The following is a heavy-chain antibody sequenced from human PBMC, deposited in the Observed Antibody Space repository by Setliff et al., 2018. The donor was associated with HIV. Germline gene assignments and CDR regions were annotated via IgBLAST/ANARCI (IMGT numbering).Heavy chain of an antibody. J-gene: IGHJ5*02. Sequence: ASVKVSCKASGYTFTGYYMHWVRQAPGQGLEWMGRINPNSGGTNYAQKLQGRVTMTRDTSISTAYMELSRLRSDDTAVYYCARDGDSSGWPYNWFGPWGQGTLVTVSS. D-gene: IGHD6-19*01. CDR2: INPNSGGT. CDR1: GYTFTGYY. CDR3: ARDGDSSGWPYNWFGP. V-gene: IGHV1-2*06.